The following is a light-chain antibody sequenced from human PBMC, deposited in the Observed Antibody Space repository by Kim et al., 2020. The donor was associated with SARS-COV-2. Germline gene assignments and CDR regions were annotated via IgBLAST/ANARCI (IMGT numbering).Light chain of an antibody. CDR3: QVWDSSFWV. CDR1: NIGSKN. J-gene: IGLJ3*02. Sequence: VALGQTARITCGGNNIGSKNVHWYQQKPGQAPVLVIYRDSNRPSGIPERFSGSNSGNTATLTISRAQAGDEADYYCQVWDSSFWVFGGGTQLTVL. CDR2: RDS. V-gene: IGLV3-9*01.